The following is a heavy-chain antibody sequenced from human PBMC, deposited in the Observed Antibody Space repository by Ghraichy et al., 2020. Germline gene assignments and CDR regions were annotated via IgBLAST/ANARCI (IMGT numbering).Heavy chain of an antibody. J-gene: IGHJ3*02. CDR2: IYTSGST. CDR1: GGSISSYY. Sequence: SETLSLTCTVSGGSISSYYWSWIRQPAGKGLEWIGHIYTSGSTNYNPSLKSRVTMSVDTSKNQFSLKLSSVTAADTAVYYCARVLGATSRRANDAFDIWGQGTLVTVSS. CDR3: ARVLGATSRRANDAFDI. V-gene: IGHV4-4*07. D-gene: IGHD1-26*01.